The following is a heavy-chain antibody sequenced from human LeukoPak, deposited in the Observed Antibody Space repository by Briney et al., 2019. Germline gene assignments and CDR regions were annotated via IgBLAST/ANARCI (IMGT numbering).Heavy chain of an antibody. V-gene: IGHV1-18*01. CDR3: ARDSDPLWFGELLSAFDI. CDR2: ISAYNGNT. CDR1: GYTFTSYG. Sequence: ASVKVSCKASGYTFTSYGISWVRQAPGQGLEWMGWISAYNGNTNYAQKLQGRVTMTTDTSTGTAYMELRSLRSDDTAVYYCARDSDPLWFGELLSAFDIWGQGTMVTVSS. D-gene: IGHD3-10*01. J-gene: IGHJ3*02.